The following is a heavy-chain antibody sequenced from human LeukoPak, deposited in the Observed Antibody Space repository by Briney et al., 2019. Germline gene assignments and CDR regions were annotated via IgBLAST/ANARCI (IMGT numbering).Heavy chain of an antibody. D-gene: IGHD3-3*01. CDR3: ARGSVVGVVIMLLLLHPMDV. CDR2: IIPIFGTA. CDR1: GGTFSSYA. J-gene: IGHJ6*02. Sequence: ASVKVYCKASGGTFSSYAISWVRQAPGQGLEWMGGIIPIFGTANYAQKFQGRVTITADESTSTAYMELSSLRSEDTAVYYCARGSVVGVVIMLLLLHPMDVWGQGTTVTVSS. V-gene: IGHV1-69*13.